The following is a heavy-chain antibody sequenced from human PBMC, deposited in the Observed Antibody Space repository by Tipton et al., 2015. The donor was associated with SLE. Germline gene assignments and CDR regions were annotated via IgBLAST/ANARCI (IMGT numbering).Heavy chain of an antibody. CDR1: GFTFSSYG. CDR2: ISYDGSNK. Sequence: SLRLSCAASGFTFSSYGMHWVRQAPGKGLEWVAVISYDGSNKYYADSVKGRFTISRDNSKNTLYLQMNSLRAEDTAVYYCAKVGTTVTTGYAFDIWGQGTMVTVSS. J-gene: IGHJ3*02. CDR3: AKVGTTVTTGYAFDI. V-gene: IGHV3-30*12. D-gene: IGHD4-17*01.